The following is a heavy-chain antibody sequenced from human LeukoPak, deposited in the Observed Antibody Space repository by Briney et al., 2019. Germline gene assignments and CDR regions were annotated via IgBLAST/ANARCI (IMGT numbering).Heavy chain of an antibody. D-gene: IGHD4/OR15-4a*01. CDR3: ARDSMDYGNNAYFDY. J-gene: IGHJ4*02. CDR2: ISAYNGNT. CDR1: GYSFNNYA. Sequence: ASVKVSCKASGYSFNNYAITWVRQAPGQGLEWMGWISAYNGNTNYAQKVQGRVTMTTGTSTSTAYMELRSLRSDDTAVYYCARDSMDYGNNAYFDYWGQGTLVTVSS. V-gene: IGHV1-18*01.